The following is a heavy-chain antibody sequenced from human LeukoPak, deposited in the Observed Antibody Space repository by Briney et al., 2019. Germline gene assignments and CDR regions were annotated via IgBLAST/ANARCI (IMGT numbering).Heavy chain of an antibody. CDR2: IVPGSGNT. D-gene: IGHD6-13*01. J-gene: IGHJ6*02. CDR1: GFTFSSSG. V-gene: IGHV1-58*02. CDR3: AAVLGQQLVYYYGMDV. Sequence: ASVKVSCTGSGFTFSSSGMQWVRQARGQRLEWIGWIVPGSGNTNYAQKFQERVTFTRDMSTSTAYMELSGLRSEGTAVYYCAAVLGQQLVYYYGMDVWGQGTTVTVSS.